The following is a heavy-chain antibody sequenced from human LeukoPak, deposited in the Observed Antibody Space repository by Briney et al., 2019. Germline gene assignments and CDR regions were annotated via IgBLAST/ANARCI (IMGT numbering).Heavy chain of an antibody. CDR1: GYTFTSYG. D-gene: IGHD3-3*01. Sequence: ASMKVSCKASGYTFTSYGISWVRQAPGQGLEWMGWISAYNGNTNYAQKLQGRVTMTTDTSTSTAYMELRSLRSDDTAVYYCARVVTGRFPAYYYGMDVWGQGTTVTVSS. CDR2: ISAYNGNT. V-gene: IGHV1-18*01. J-gene: IGHJ6*02. CDR3: ARVVTGRFPAYYYGMDV.